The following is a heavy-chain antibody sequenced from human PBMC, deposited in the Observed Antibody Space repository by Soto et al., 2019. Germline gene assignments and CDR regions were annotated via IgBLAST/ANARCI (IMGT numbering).Heavy chain of an antibody. CDR3: ARGVVVIIRGYYGMDV. CDR1: GGTFSSYA. V-gene: IGHV1-69*06. J-gene: IGHJ6*02. Sequence: SVKVSCKASGGTFSSYAISWVRQAPGQGLEWMGGIIPIFGTANYAQKFQGRVTITADKSTSTAYMELSSLRSEDTAVYYCARGVVVIIRGYYGMDVWGQGTTVTVSS. D-gene: IGHD3-22*01. CDR2: IIPIFGTA.